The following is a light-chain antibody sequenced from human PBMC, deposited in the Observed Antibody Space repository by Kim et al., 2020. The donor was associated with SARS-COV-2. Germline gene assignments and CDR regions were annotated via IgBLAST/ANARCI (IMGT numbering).Light chain of an antibody. CDR3: QQRNNWPPLT. CDR1: QSVSSF. J-gene: IGKJ1*01. V-gene: IGKV3-11*01. Sequence: EIVLTQSPATLSLSPGERATLSCRASQSVSSFLAWYQQKPGQAPRLLIYGASNRATGIPARFSVSGSGTDFTLTISSLETEDFAVYYRQQRNNWPPLTFGQGTQGDIK. CDR2: GAS.